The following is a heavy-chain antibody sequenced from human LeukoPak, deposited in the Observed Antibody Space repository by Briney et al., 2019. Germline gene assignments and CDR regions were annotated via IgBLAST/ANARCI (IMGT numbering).Heavy chain of an antibody. CDR2: INPSGGST. Sequence: ASVKVSCKASGYTFTSYYMHWVRQAPGQGLEWMGIINPSGGSTSYAQKFQGRVTMTRDTSTSTVYMELSSLRSEDTAVYYCARDPDSASQYSSSSGDWFDPWGQGTLVTVSS. CDR1: GYTFTSYY. D-gene: IGHD6-6*01. CDR3: ARDPDSASQYSSSSGDWFDP. J-gene: IGHJ5*02. V-gene: IGHV1-46*01.